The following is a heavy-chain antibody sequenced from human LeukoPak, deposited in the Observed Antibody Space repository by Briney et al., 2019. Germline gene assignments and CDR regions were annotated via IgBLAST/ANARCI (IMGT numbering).Heavy chain of an antibody. D-gene: IGHD3-22*01. Sequence: SETLSLTCAVSGGSISSSNWWSWVRQPPGKGLEWIGEIYHSGSTNYNPSLKSRVTISVDTSKNQFSLKLSSVTAADTAVYYCARGNGDSSGYYPADWFDPWGQGTLVTVSS. CDR2: IYHSGST. J-gene: IGHJ5*02. CDR1: GGSISSSNW. V-gene: IGHV4-4*02. CDR3: ARGNGDSSGYYPADWFDP.